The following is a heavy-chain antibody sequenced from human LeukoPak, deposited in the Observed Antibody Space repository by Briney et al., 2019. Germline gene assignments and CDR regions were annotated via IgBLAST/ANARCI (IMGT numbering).Heavy chain of an antibody. CDR2: IRGSCGGT. D-gene: IGHD2-21*02. J-gene: IGHJ4*02. CDR1: GFTFSNYG. CDR3: VKARMPHCGTDCLES. Sequence: GGSLRLSCAASGFTFSNYGMSWVRQAPGKGLEWVSVIRGSCGGTYYADSVKGRFTISRDNSKNTVYLQMHSLRAEDTAVYYCVKARMPHCGTDCLESWGQGTLVTVSS. V-gene: IGHV3-23*01.